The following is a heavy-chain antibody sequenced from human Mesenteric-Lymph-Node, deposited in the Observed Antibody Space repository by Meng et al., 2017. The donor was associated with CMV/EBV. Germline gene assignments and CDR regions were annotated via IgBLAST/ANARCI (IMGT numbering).Heavy chain of an antibody. CDR2: IVVGSGNT. CDR3: AAENPLYSSSPEAYYYYGMDV. V-gene: IGHV1-58*01. CDR1: GFTFTSSA. Sequence: SVKVSCKASGFTFTSSAVQWVRQARGQRLEWIGWIVVGSGNTNYAQKFQERVTITRDMSTSTAYMELSSLRSEDTAVYYCAAENPLYSSSPEAYYYYGMDVWGQGTTVTVSS. D-gene: IGHD6-13*01. J-gene: IGHJ6*02.